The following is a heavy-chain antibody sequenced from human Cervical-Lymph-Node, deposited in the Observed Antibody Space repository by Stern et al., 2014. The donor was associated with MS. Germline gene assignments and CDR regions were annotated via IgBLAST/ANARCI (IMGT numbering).Heavy chain of an antibody. CDR2: ISSNGTVI. J-gene: IGHJ4*02. V-gene: IGHV3-11*01. CDR3: ARGLPSF. D-gene: IGHD1-26*01. Sequence: VQLVESGGDLVKPGGSLRLSCAASGFHFSAYYMNWIRQAPGKGLEWLAYISSNGTVIYYADSVKGRFIISRDNAKQSLYLQMNRLRAEDTAVYYCARGLPSFWGQGSLVTVSP. CDR1: GFHFSAYY.